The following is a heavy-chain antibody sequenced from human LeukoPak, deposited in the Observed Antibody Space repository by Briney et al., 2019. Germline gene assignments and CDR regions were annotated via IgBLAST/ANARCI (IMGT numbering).Heavy chain of an antibody. V-gene: IGHV4-59*01. J-gene: IGHJ4*02. CDR2: FHYSGNT. CDR3: ARVVTDFGGSYYFDS. CDR1: GGSIRSYY. Sequence: SETLSLTCTVSGGSIRSYYWSWIRQPPGKGLEWIGYFHYSGNTNYNPPLKSRVTISVDTSKNQFSLKLSSVAAADTAVYYCARVVTDFGGSYYFDSWGQGTLVTVSS. D-gene: IGHD3-10*01.